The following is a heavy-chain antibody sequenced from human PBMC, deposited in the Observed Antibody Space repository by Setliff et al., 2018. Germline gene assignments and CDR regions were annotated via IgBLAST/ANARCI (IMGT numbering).Heavy chain of an antibody. CDR2: INAGNGNT. D-gene: IGHD3-22*01. J-gene: IGHJ4*02. CDR1: GYTFTSYA. V-gene: IGHV1-3*01. Sequence: ASVKVSCKASGYTFTSYAMHWVRQAPGQRLEWMGWINAGNGNTKYSQKFQGRVTITRDTSASTAYMELSSLRSEDTAVYYCARETATRHYYDSSGGFDYWGQGTLVTVSS. CDR3: ARETATRHYYDSSGGFDY.